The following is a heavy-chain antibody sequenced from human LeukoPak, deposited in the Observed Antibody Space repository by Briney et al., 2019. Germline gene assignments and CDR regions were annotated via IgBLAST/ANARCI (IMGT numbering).Heavy chain of an antibody. V-gene: IGHV4-34*01. CDR3: ASTPGYSSSWYYY. CDR2: INHSGST. CDR1: GGSFSGYY. Sequence: SETLSLTCAVYGGSFSGYYWSWIRQPPGKGLEWIGEINHSGSTNYNPSLKSRVTISVDTSKNQFSLKLSSVTAADTAVYYCASTPGYSSSWYYYWGQGTLVTVSS. D-gene: IGHD6-13*01. J-gene: IGHJ4*02.